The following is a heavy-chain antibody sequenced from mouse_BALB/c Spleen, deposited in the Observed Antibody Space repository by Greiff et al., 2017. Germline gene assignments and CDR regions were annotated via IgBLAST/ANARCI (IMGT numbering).Heavy chain of an antibody. CDR1: GFSLTGYG. CDR2: IWGDGST. V-gene: IGHV2-6-7*01. Sequence: QVHVKQSGPGLVAPSQSLSITCTVSGFSLTGYGVNWVRQPPGKGLEWLGMIWGDGSTDYNSALKSRLSISKDNSKSQVFLKMNSLQTDDTARYYCARDPLGRRDAMDYWGQGTSVTVSS. CDR3: ARDPLGRRDAMDY. J-gene: IGHJ4*01. D-gene: IGHD4-1*01.